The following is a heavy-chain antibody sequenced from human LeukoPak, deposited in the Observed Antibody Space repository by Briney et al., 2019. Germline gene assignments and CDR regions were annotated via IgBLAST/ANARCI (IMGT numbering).Heavy chain of an antibody. V-gene: IGHV4-59*01. CDR3: ARGFYNSGTYSGYFQH. D-gene: IGHD3-10*01. CDR1: GGSINDYY. J-gene: IGHJ1*01. Sequence: SETLSLTCAVSGGSINDYYWSWIRQSSGKGLEWIGYIYYSGSTNYNPSLKSRVTISIDTSKTRISLSLSSVTAADTAVYYCARGFYNSGTYSGYFQHWGQGTLVTVSS. CDR2: IYYSGST.